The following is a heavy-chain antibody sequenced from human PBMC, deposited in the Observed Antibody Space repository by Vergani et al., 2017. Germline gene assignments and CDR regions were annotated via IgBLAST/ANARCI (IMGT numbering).Heavy chain of an antibody. CDR3: ARDAGTYDYGSGSSPGAFDI. Sequence: EVQLVESGGGLVQPGGSLRLSCAASGFTFSSYWMHWVRQAPGKGLVWVSRINSDGSSTSYADSVKGRFTISRDNAKNTLYLQMNSLRAEDTAVYYCARDAGTYDYGSGSSPGAFDIWGQGTMVTVSS. J-gene: IGHJ3*02. D-gene: IGHD3-10*01. CDR2: INSDGSST. CDR1: GFTFSSYW. V-gene: IGHV3-74*01.